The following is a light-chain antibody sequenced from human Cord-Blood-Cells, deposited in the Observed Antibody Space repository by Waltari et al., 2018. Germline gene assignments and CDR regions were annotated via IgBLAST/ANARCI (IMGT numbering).Light chain of an antibody. J-gene: IGKJ4*01. Sequence: EIVMTQSPATLSVSPGERLTLSCRASQSVSSNLAWYQQKPVQAPRLLIYCASTRATGIPARFSGSGSGTEFTLTISSLQSEDFAVYYCQQYNNWPLTFGGGTKVEIK. CDR2: CAS. V-gene: IGKV3-15*01. CDR1: QSVSSN. CDR3: QQYNNWPLT.